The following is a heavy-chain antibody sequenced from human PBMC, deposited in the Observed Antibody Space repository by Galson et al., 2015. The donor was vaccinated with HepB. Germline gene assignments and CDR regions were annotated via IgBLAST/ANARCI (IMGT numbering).Heavy chain of an antibody. CDR1: GGTFSSYA. D-gene: IGHD4-23*01. CDR3: ARADYGGKRASYYYMDV. Sequence: SVKVSCKASGGTFSSYAISWVRQAPGQGLEWMGGIIPIFGTANYAQKFQGRVTITADESTSTAYMELSSLRSEDTAVYYCARADYGGKRASYYYMDVWGKGTTVTVSS. CDR2: IIPIFGTA. V-gene: IGHV1-69*13. J-gene: IGHJ6*03.